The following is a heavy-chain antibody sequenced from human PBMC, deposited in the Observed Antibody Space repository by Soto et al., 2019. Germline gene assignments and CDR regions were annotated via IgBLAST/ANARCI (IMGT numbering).Heavy chain of an antibody. D-gene: IGHD1-20*01. J-gene: IGHJ5*02. V-gene: IGHV5-51*01. CDR1: GYSFSMYW. CDR2: INPRDSDT. Sequence: LKISCEGSGYSFSMYWIAWVRQMPGKGLEWMGIINPRDSDTRYSPAFQGQVSISADKSINTAYLQWSSLKASDTAMYYCARLKYNWNENWFDPWGQGSLVTV. CDR3: ARLKYNWNENWFDP.